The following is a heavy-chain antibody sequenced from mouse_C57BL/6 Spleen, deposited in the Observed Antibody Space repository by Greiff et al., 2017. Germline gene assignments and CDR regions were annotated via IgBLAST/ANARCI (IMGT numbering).Heavy chain of an antibody. CDR1: GYTFTDYE. CDR2: IDPETGGT. D-gene: IGHD1-1*01. Sequence: QVQLQQSGAELVRPGASVTLSCKASGYTFTDYEMHWVKQTPVHGLEWIGAIDPETGGTAYNQKFKGKAILTADKSSSTAYMELRSLTSEDSAVYYCLYYYGSSYYFDYWGQGTTLTVSS. V-gene: IGHV1-15*01. CDR3: LYYYGSSYYFDY. J-gene: IGHJ2*01.